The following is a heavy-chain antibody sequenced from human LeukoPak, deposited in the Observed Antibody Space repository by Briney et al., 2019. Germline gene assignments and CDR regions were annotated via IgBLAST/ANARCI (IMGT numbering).Heavy chain of an antibody. V-gene: IGHV3-23*01. Sequence: GGSLRLSCAASGFTFSSYAMSWVRQAPGKGLEWVSTISGGGGRTWYADSVKGRLTISRDNSKNTVDVQLNSLRAEDTAVYYCAKFRGSEKTVIDCWGQGTLVTVSS. D-gene: IGHD3-16*01. CDR2: ISGGGGRT. CDR1: GFTFSSYA. J-gene: IGHJ4*02. CDR3: AKFRGSEKTVIDC.